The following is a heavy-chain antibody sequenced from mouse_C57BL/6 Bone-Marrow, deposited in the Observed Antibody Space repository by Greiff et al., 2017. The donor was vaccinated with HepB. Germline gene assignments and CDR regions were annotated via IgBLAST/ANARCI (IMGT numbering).Heavy chain of an antibody. CDR1: GYTFTSYW. V-gene: IGHV1-64*01. CDR3: ARGYYYGSSPDY. J-gene: IGHJ2*01. D-gene: IGHD1-1*01. CDR2: IHPNSGST. Sequence: VQLQQPGAELVKPGVSVKLSCKASGYTFTSYWMHWVKQRPGQGLEWIGMIHPNSGSTNYNEKFKSKATLTVDKSSSTAYMQLSSLTSEDSAVYYCARGYYYGSSPDYWGQGTTLTVSS.